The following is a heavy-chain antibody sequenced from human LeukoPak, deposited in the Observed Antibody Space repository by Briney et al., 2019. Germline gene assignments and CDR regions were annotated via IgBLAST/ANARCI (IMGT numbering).Heavy chain of an antibody. D-gene: IGHD3-22*01. V-gene: IGHV1-2*02. Sequence: ASVKVSCKASGYTFTGYSIHWVRQAPGQGLEWMGWINPNSGGTNYAQKFQGRVTITRNTSISTAYMELSSLRSEDTAVYYCARISPYYYDSSGFDYWGQGSLVTVSS. J-gene: IGHJ4*02. CDR3: ARISPYYYDSSGFDY. CDR2: INPNSGGT. CDR1: GYTFTGYS.